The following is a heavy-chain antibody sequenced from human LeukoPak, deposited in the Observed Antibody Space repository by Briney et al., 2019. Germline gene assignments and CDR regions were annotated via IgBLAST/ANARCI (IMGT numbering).Heavy chain of an antibody. Sequence: DASVKLSCKASGYTFTSYDINWVRESTGPGLEGMGWMNPNSGNRGYAQKFQGRVTMTRNNSISTAYMELSSLRSEDTAVYYCARGGGVRSSWFVIGSNYYYYGMDVWGQGTTVTVSS. J-gene: IGHJ6*02. CDR1: GYTFTSYD. CDR2: MNPNSGNR. V-gene: IGHV1-8*01. CDR3: ARGGGVRSSWFVIGSNYYYYGMDV. D-gene: IGHD6-13*01.